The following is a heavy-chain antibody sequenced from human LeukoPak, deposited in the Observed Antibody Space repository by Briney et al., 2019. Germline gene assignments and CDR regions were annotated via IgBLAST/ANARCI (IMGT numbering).Heavy chain of an antibody. D-gene: IGHD3-10*01. CDR1: GFTFSTYW. J-gene: IGHJ3*02. CDR2: IKQDGGEK. Sequence: GGSLRLSCAASGFTFSTYWMSWVRQAPGKGPEWVANIKQDGGEKYYVDSVRGRFTISRDNAKNSLYLQMNILRAEDTAVYYCARDSVRGRPLVAFDIWGQGTMVTVSS. V-gene: IGHV3-7*03. CDR3: ARDSVRGRPLVAFDI.